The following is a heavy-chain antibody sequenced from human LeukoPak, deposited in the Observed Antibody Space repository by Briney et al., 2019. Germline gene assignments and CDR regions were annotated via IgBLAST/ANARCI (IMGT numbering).Heavy chain of an antibody. V-gene: IGHV1-2*02. Sequence: ASVKVSCKASGYNFIVFYMHWVRQAPGQGLECMGCISPNSGGTNYAQKFQDRVTVTRDTSISTAYMELSGLTLDDTAVYYCARGRTGDGYNLKEFDYWGQGTPVTVSS. D-gene: IGHD5-24*01. J-gene: IGHJ4*02. CDR1: GYNFIVFY. CDR2: ISPNSGGT. CDR3: ARGRTGDGYNLKEFDY.